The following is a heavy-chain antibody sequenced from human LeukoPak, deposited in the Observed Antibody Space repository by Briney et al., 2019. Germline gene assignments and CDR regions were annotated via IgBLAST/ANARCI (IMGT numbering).Heavy chain of an antibody. V-gene: IGHV4-39*01. D-gene: IGHD3-3*01. J-gene: IGHJ4*02. CDR3: ARLMNYDFWSGNLGGFDY. Sequence: PSETLSLTCTVSGGSTSSSNYYWGWIRQAPGKGLEWIGNIYYSGSTYYNPSLKSRVTISVDTSKNQFSLKLSSVTAADTAVYNCARLMNYDFWSGNLGGFDYWGQGTLVTVSS. CDR2: IYYSGST. CDR1: GGSTSSSNYY.